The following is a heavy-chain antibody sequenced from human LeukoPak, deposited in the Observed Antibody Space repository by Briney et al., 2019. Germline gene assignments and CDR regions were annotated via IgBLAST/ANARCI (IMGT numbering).Heavy chain of an antibody. Sequence: PGGSLRLSCAASGFTFSIHSMNLVRQAPRKGLEWVSSITSSSSYIYYADSVKGRFTISRDDAKNSLYLQMDSLRAEDTAVYYCARDLAYGDGRYWGQGTLVTVSS. CDR3: ARDLAYGDGRY. J-gene: IGHJ4*02. V-gene: IGHV3-21*01. CDR2: ITSSSSYI. D-gene: IGHD4-17*01. CDR1: GFTFSIHS.